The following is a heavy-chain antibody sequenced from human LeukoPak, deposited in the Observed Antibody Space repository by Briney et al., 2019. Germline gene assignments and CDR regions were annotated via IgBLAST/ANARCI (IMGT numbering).Heavy chain of an antibody. D-gene: IGHD6-6*01. J-gene: IGHJ6*02. CDR1: GFTFSSYA. Sequence: GGSLRLSCAASGFTFSSYAMSWVRQAPGKGLEWVSAISGSGGSIYYADSVKGRFSISRDNSKNTLYLQMNSLRAEDTAVYYCARHPPEYGSPHGMDVWGQGTTATVSS. CDR2: ISGSGGSI. V-gene: IGHV3-23*01. CDR3: ARHPPEYGSPHGMDV.